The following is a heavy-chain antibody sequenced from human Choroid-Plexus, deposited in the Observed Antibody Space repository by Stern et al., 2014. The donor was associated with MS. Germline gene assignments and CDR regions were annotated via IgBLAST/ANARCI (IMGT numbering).Heavy chain of an antibody. CDR2: ISYDGSDK. CDR1: GFTFSNFG. D-gene: IGHD2-15*01. V-gene: IGHV3-30*18. Sequence: QMQLVQSGGGVAQPGRPLILSCAASGFTFSNFGMHWVRQAPGKGLEWVALISYDGSDKSYADSVKGRFTIFRDNSKNTLYMHMNSLRAEDTAVYYCAKDRQWSTYFFDYWGQGSLVTVSS. CDR3: AKDRQWSTYFFDY. J-gene: IGHJ4*02.